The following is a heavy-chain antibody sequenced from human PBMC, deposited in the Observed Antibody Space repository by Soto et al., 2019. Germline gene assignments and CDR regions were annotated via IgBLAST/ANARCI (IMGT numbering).Heavy chain of an antibody. CDR3: ASDLVGASDSYGLDV. V-gene: IGHV3-33*01. J-gene: IGHJ6*02. CDR2: IWHDGNNK. Sequence: LRLSCAASGFTFSNYGMHWVRQAPGKGLEWVAIIWHDGNNKYYADSVRDRFIISRDNSKNRLYLQMNSLRAEDTAVYYCASDLVGASDSYGLDVWGQGTPVTVSS. D-gene: IGHD1-26*01. CDR1: GFTFSNYG.